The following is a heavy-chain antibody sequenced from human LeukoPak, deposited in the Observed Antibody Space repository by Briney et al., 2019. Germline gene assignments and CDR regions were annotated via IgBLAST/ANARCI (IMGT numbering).Heavy chain of an antibody. J-gene: IGHJ3*02. CDR1: GFTFSSYS. CDR2: ISSSSSYI. V-gene: IGHV3-21*01. D-gene: IGHD3-22*01. CDR3: ARVYYYDSSGYLGSGAFDI. Sequence: GGSLRLSCAASGFTFSSYSMNWVRRAPGKGLEWVSSISSSSSYIYYADSVKGRFTISRDNAKNSLYLQMNSLRAEDTAVYYGARVYYYDSSGYLGSGAFDIWGQGTMVTVSS.